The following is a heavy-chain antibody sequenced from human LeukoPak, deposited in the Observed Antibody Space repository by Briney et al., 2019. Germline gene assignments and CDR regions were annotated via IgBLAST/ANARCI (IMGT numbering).Heavy chain of an antibody. CDR1: GYTFTSYD. J-gene: IGHJ3*02. CDR3: ARGPRGYYDYVLGSGENVFDI. D-gene: IGHD3-16*01. V-gene: IGHV1-8*01. CDR2: MNPNSGNT. Sequence: ASVKVSCKASGYTFTSYDINWVRQATEQGLEWMGWMNPNSGNTGYAQKFQGRVTMTRNTSISTAYMELSSLRSEDTAVYYCARGPRGYYDYVLGSGENVFDIWGQGTMVTVSS.